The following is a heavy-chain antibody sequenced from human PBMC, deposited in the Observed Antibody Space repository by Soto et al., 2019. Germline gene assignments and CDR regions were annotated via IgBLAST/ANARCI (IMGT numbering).Heavy chain of an antibody. Sequence: QVQLVQSGAEVKKPGSSVKVSCKASGGSFSTYAISWVRQAPGQGLEWMGGIIPIFGTANYAQKFQGIVRITADESTTTADMALSSLGSDDTAVYFCARFSGISGNYQGFDYWGQGTLVTVSS. CDR1: GGSFSTYA. D-gene: IGHD1-26*01. CDR2: IIPIFGTA. J-gene: IGHJ4*02. CDR3: ARFSGISGNYQGFDY. V-gene: IGHV1-69*01.